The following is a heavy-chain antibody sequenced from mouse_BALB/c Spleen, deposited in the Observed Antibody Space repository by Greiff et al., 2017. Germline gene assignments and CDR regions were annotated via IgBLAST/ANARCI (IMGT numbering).Heavy chain of an antibody. CDR1: GYSITSDYA. Sequence: EVQLQQSGPGLVKPSQSLSLTCTVTGYSITSDYAWNWIRQFPGNKLEWMGYISYSGSTSYNPSLKSRISITRDTSKNQFFLQLNSVTTEDTATYYCARTGWLPHFDYWGQGTTLTVSS. J-gene: IGHJ2*01. CDR3: ARTGWLPHFDY. CDR2: ISYSGST. V-gene: IGHV3-2*02. D-gene: IGHD2-3*01.